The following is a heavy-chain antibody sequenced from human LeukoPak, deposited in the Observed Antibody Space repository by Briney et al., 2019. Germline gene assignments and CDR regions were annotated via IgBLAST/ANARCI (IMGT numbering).Heavy chain of an antibody. Sequence: GGSLRLSCAASGFTFSSYGMSWVRQAPGKGLEWVSAISGSGGSTYYADSVKGRFTISRDNSKNTLYLQMNSLRAEDTAVYYCASGGIAAAGAFDIWGQGTMVTVSS. CDR3: ASGGIAAAGAFDI. J-gene: IGHJ3*02. CDR1: GFTFSSYG. V-gene: IGHV3-23*01. CDR2: ISGSGGST. D-gene: IGHD6-13*01.